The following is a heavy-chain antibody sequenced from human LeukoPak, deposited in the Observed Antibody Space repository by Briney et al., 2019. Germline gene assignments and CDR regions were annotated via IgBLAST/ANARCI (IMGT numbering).Heavy chain of an antibody. J-gene: IGHJ5*02. V-gene: IGHV4-31*03. CDR1: GGSISSGGYY. Sequence: SQTLSLTCTVSGGSISSGGYYWSWIRQHPGKGLEWIGYIYYRGSTYYNPSLKSRVTISVDTSKNQFSLKLSSVTAADTAVYYCARERGNYLPPSGFDPWGQGTLVTVSS. D-gene: IGHD4-11*01. CDR2: IYYRGST. CDR3: ARERGNYLPPSGFDP.